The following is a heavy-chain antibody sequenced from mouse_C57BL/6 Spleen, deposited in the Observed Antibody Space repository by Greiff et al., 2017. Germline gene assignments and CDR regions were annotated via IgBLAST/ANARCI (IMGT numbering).Heavy chain of an antibody. D-gene: IGHD2-5*01. V-gene: IGHV1-64*01. CDR2: IHPNSGST. J-gene: IGHJ4*01. CDR3: AREGAYYSNFYAMDY. Sequence: VQLQQSGAELVKPGASVKLSCKASGYTFTSYWMHWVKQRPGQGLEWIGMIHPNSGSTNYNEKFKSQATLTVDKSSSTAYMQLSSLTSEDSAVYYCAREGAYYSNFYAMDYWGQGTSVTVSS. CDR1: GYTFTSYW.